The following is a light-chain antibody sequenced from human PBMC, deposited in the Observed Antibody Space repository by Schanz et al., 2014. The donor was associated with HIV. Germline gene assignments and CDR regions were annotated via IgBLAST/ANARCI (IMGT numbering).Light chain of an antibody. CDR1: RNDVGTYNL. CDR3: SSYTSSSTLYV. Sequence: QSVLTQPASVSGSPGQSITISCTGTRNDVGTYNLVSWYQQHPGKAPQLMIYEVTKRPSGVSDRFSGSKSDNTASLTISGLHADDEADYYCSSYTSSSTLYVFGTGTKLTVL. J-gene: IGLJ1*01. V-gene: IGLV2-14*02. CDR2: EVT.